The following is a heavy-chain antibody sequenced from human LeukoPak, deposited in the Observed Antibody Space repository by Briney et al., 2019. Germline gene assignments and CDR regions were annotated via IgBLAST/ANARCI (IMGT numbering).Heavy chain of an antibody. CDR2: ISAYNGNT. V-gene: IGHV1-18*01. CDR1: GYTFTSYG. Sequence: ASVKVSCKASGYTFTSYGISWVRQAPGQGLEWMGWISAYNGNTNYAQKLQGRVTMTTDTSTSTAYMELSSLRSEDTAVYYCALKGPQLVLDYWGQGTLVTVSS. D-gene: IGHD6-13*01. J-gene: IGHJ4*02. CDR3: ALKGPQLVLDY.